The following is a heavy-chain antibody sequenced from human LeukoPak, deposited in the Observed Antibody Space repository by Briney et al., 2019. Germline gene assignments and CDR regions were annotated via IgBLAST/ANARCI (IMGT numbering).Heavy chain of an antibody. CDR1: SFTFSSYW. V-gene: IGHV3-7*01. J-gene: IGHJ4*02. CDR2: IKEDGSKT. D-gene: IGHD6-13*01. CDR3: AREGSIAAAGTIDY. Sequence: GGSLRLSCAASSFTFSSYWMTWVRQAPGKGLEWVANIKEDGSKTFYVDSVKGRFTISRDNAKNSLYLQMNSLRAEDTAVYYCAREGSIAAAGTIDYWGQGTLVTVSS.